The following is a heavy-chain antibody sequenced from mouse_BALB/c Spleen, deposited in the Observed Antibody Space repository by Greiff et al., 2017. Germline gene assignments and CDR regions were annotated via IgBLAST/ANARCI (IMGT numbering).Heavy chain of an antibody. CDR3: ARDYYGSSYYFDY. J-gene: IGHJ2*01. CDR1: GFTFSSYY. CDR2: INSNGGST. V-gene: IGHV5-6-2*01. Sequence: EVQGVESGGGLVKLGGSLKLSCAASGFTFSSYYMSWVRQTPEKRLELVAAINSNGGSTYYPDTVKGRFTISRDNAKNTLYLQMSSLKSEDTALYYCARDYYGSSYYFDYWGQGTTLTVSS. D-gene: IGHD1-1*01.